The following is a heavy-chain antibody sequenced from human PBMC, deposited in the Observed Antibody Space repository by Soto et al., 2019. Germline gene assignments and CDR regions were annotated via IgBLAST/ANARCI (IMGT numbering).Heavy chain of an antibody. CDR1: GYTFTSYY. D-gene: IGHD6-19*01. V-gene: IGHV1-46*01. CDR2: INPSGGST. CDR3: ALLPYPQWPKGGEDYYYGMDV. Sequence: ASVKVSCKASGYTFTSYYMHWVRQAPGQGLEWMGIINPSGGSTSYAQKFQGRVTMTRDTSTSTVYMELSSLRSEDTAVYYCALLPYPQWPKGGEDYYYGMDVWGQGTTVTVSS. J-gene: IGHJ6*02.